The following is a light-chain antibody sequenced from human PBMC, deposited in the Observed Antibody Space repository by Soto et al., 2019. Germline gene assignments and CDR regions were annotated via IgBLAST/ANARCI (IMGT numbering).Light chain of an antibody. CDR2: DVS. Sequence: QSVLTQPRSVSGSPGQSVTISCSGTSSDVGGYNYVSWYQHHPGKAPKLMIYDVSKRPSGVPDRFSGSKSGNTASLTISGLQAEDEADYYCSSYAGAYSGVFGGGTKLTVL. V-gene: IGLV2-11*01. CDR1: SSDVGGYNY. CDR3: SSYAGAYSGV. J-gene: IGLJ3*02.